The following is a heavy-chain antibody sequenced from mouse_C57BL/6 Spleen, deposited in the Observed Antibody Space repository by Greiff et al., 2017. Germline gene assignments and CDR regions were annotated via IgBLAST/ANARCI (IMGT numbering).Heavy chain of an antibody. Sequence: EVKLVESGGGLVQPGGSLKLSCAASGFTFSDYYMYWVRQTPETRLEWVAYISNGGGSTYYPDTVKGRFTISRDNAKNTLYLQMSRLESEDTAMYYCASSGSWFAYWGQGTLVTVSA. CDR1: GFTFSDYY. V-gene: IGHV5-12*01. CDR3: ASSGSWFAY. J-gene: IGHJ3*01. D-gene: IGHD4-1*01. CDR2: ISNGGGST.